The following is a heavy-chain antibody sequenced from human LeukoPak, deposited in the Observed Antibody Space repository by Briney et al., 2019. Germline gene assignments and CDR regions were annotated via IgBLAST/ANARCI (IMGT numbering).Heavy chain of an antibody. Sequence: FSAAPGFTFSIMGIHWVRLALGRGLEWLACIRYDGSNRFYADSVTGRFTISRDNSKNTVFLQMNSLRTEDTAVYYCAKDQSETFRDYWGQRTLVTVSS. V-gene: IGHV3-30*02. J-gene: IGHJ4*02. D-gene: IGHD3-3*01. CDR3: AKDQSETFRDY. CDR1: GFTFSIMG. CDR2: IRYDGSNR.